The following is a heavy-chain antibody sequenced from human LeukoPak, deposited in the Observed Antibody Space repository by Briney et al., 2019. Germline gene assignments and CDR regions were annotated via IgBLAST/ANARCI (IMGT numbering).Heavy chain of an antibody. J-gene: IGHJ4*02. CDR1: GFTFSSYA. Sequence: PGGSLRLSCAASGFTFSSYAMSWVRQAPGKGLEWVSAISGSGGSTYYADSVKGRFTISRDNSKNTLYLQMNSLRAEDTAVYYCAKKLRAVRGVYCSSTSCYTCIDYRGQGTLVTVSS. CDR2: ISGSGGST. D-gene: IGHD2-2*02. CDR3: AKKLRAVRGVYCSSTSCYTCIDY. V-gene: IGHV3-23*01.